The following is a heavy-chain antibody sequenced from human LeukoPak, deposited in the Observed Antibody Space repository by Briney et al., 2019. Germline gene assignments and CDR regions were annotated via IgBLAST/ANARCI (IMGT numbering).Heavy chain of an antibody. V-gene: IGHV4-34*01. CDR1: GGSFSGYY. Sequence: SETLSLTCAVYGGSFSGYYWSWIRQPPGKGLEWIGEINHSGSTNYNPSLKSRVTISVDTSKNQFSLKLSSVTAADTAVYYCARGPRDIVVVVAATQRKNWFDPWGQGTLVTVSS. CDR3: ARGPRDIVVVVAATQRKNWFDP. CDR2: INHSGST. D-gene: IGHD2-15*01. J-gene: IGHJ5*02.